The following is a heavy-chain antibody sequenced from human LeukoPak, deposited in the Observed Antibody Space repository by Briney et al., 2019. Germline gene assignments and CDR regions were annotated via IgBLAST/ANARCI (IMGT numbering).Heavy chain of an antibody. CDR3: AKDGALEKTQYYYYMDV. V-gene: IGHV3-30*18. J-gene: IGHJ6*03. CDR2: ISKDGSNE. D-gene: IGHD3-16*01. Sequence: PGGSLRLSRAASGFTFSRNGMHWVRQAPGKGREWVAVISKDGSNEYYGDSVKGRFTISRDNSKNTLYLQMNSLRAEDTAVYYCAKDGALEKTQYYYYMDVWGKGTTVTVSS. CDR1: GFTFSRNG.